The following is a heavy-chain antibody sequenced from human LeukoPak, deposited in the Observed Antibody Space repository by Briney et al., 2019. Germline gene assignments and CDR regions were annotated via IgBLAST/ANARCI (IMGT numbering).Heavy chain of an antibody. D-gene: IGHD5-18*01. Sequence: ASVKVSCKASGYTFTGYYMHWVRQAPGQGLEWMGWINPNSGGTNYAQKFQGWVTTTRDTSISTAYMELSRLRSDDTAVYYCARGRGIRIQLWFRIDAFDIWGQGTMVTVSS. V-gene: IGHV1-2*04. CDR2: INPNSGGT. CDR3: ARGRGIRIQLWFRIDAFDI. CDR1: GYTFTGYY. J-gene: IGHJ3*02.